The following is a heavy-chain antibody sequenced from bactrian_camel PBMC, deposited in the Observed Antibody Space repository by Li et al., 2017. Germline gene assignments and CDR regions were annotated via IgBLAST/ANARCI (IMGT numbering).Heavy chain of an antibody. CDR3: AANRAYRGWSSLLRGAYDY. CDR2: IYTGSGIT. Sequence: DVQLVESGGGSVQAGGSLRLSCAASGLTYRSRCMAWFRQAPGKEREGIAFIYTGSGITSYANSVKGRFTIFKDSGKNILYLQMNSLKPEDTAVYYCAANRAYRGWSSLLRGAYDYRGQGTQVTVS. V-gene: IGHV3S42*01. CDR1: GLTYRSRC. D-gene: IGHD2*01. J-gene: IGHJ4*01.